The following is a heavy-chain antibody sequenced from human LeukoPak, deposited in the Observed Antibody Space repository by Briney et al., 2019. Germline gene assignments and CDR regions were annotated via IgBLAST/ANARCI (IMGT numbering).Heavy chain of an antibody. CDR3: ATSRYYDFWSGYYKPPNY. Sequence: SETLSLTCAVYGGSFSGYYWSWLRQPPGKGLEWIGEINHSGSTNYNPSLKSRVTISVDTSKNQFSLKLSSVTAADTAVYYCATSRYYDFWSGYYKPPNYWGQGTLVTVSS. CDR2: INHSGST. J-gene: IGHJ4*02. CDR1: GGSFSGYY. V-gene: IGHV4-34*01. D-gene: IGHD3-3*01.